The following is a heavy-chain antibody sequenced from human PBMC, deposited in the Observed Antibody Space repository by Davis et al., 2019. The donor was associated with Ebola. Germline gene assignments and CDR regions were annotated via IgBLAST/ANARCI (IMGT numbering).Heavy chain of an antibody. D-gene: IGHD5-24*01. CDR1: GYTFTTYA. Sequence: ASVKVSCKASGYTFTTYAMNWVRQAPGQGLEWMGWINTNTGNPTYAQGFTGRFAFSLDTSATMAYLQISNLRAEDTATYYCVRDATDGYNWSHWGQGTLVTVSS. CDR3: VRDATDGYNWSH. CDR2: INTNTGNP. J-gene: IGHJ4*02. V-gene: IGHV7-4-1*04.